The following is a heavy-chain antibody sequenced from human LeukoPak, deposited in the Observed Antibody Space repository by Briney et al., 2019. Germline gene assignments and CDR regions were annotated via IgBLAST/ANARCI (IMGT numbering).Heavy chain of an antibody. CDR1: GFTFSSYA. Sequence: PGGSLRLSCAASGFTFSSYAMSWVRQAPGKGLEWVSAISGSGGSTYYADSVKGRFTISRDNSKNTLYLQMNSLRAEDTAVYYCAKTIFFCPSSSWYCVRDLGWFDPWGQGTLVTVSS. CDR3: AKTIFFCPSSSWYCVRDLGWFDP. J-gene: IGHJ5*02. CDR2: ISGSGGST. V-gene: IGHV3-23*01. D-gene: IGHD6-13*01.